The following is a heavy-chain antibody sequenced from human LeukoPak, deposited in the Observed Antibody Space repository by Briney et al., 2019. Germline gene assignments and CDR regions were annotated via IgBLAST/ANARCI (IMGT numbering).Heavy chain of an antibody. CDR3: VKAYPTDYYFDY. V-gene: IGHV3-64D*06. Sequence: GGSLRLSCSASGFTFGSYAIHWVRQAPGKGLEYVSGISSDATDTYYADSVKGRFTISRDNSKNTLFLQMSGLRAEDTAVYYCVKAYPTDYYFDYWGQGTLVTVSS. CDR2: ISSDATDT. J-gene: IGHJ4*02. CDR1: GFTFGSYA.